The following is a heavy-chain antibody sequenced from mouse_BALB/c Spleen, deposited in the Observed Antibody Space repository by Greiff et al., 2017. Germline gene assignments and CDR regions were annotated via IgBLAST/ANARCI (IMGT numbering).Heavy chain of an antibody. CDR3: ARSLHYGYDWFAY. D-gene: IGHD2-2*01. CDR2: ISSGSSTI. V-gene: IGHV5-17*02. CDR1: GFTFSSFG. J-gene: IGHJ3*01. Sequence: DVQLVESGRGLVQPGGSLKLSCAASGFTFSSFGMHWVRQAPEKGLEWVAYISSGSSTIYYADTVKGRFTISRDNPKNTLFLQMTSLRSEDTAMYYCARSLHYGYDWFAYWGQGTLVTVSA.